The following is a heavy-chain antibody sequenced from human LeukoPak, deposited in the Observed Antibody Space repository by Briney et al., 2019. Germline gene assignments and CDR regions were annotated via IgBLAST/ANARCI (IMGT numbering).Heavy chain of an antibody. J-gene: IGHJ4*02. D-gene: IGHD3-10*01. CDR1: GFTVSSNY. Sequence: GGSLRLSCAASGFTVSSNYMSWVRQAPGKGLEWVSVIYSGGSTYYADSVKGRFTISRDNSKNTLYLQMNSLKTEDTAVYYCTGNYYGSGSYADFDYWGQGTLVTVSS. V-gene: IGHV3-66*01. CDR2: IYSGGST. CDR3: TGNYYGSGSYADFDY.